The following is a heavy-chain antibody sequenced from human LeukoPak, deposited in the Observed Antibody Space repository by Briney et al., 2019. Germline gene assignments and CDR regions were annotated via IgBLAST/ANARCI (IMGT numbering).Heavy chain of an antibody. CDR3: ARGGVYIVATP. Sequence: ASVKVSCKASGYTFTSYYMHWVRQAPGQGLEWMGIINPSGGSTNYAQKFQGRVTMTTDTSTSTAYMELRSLRSDDTAVYYCARGGVYIVATPWGQGTLVTVSS. D-gene: IGHD5-12*01. J-gene: IGHJ4*02. V-gene: IGHV1-46*01. CDR1: GYTFTSYY. CDR2: INPSGGST.